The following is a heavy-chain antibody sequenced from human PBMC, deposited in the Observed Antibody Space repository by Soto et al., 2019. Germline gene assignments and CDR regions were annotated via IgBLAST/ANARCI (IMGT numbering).Heavy chain of an antibody. J-gene: IGHJ3*02. V-gene: IGHV1-69*13. CDR3: ARELYCGGDRRGCEAFDI. Sequence: SVKVSCKASGGTFSSYAISWVRQAPGQGLEWMGGIIPIFGTANYAQKFQGRVTITADESTSTAYMELSSLRSEDTAVYYCARELYCGGDRRGCEAFDIWGQGTMVTVSS. CDR2: IIPIFGTA. D-gene: IGHD2-21*02. CDR1: GGTFSSYA.